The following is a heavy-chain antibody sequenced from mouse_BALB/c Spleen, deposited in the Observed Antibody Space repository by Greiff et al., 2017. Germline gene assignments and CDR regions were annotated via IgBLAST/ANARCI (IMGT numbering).Heavy chain of an antibody. D-gene: IGHD2-3*01. CDR3: ARGGYDGYYHWYFDV. J-gene: IGHJ1*01. V-gene: IGHV1-14*01. CDR1: GYTFTSYV. CDR2: INPYNDGT. Sequence: VQLKESGPELVKPGASVKMSCKASGYTFTSYVMHWVKQKPGQGLEWIGYINPYNDGTKYNEKFKGKATLTSDKSSSTAYMELSSLTSEDSAVYYCARGGYDGYYHWYFDVWGAGTTVTVSS.